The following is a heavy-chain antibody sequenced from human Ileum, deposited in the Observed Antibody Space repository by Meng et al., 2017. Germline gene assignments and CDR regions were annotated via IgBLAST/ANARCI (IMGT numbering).Heavy chain of an antibody. D-gene: IGHD2-21*01. CDR1: GGSISGGTW. J-gene: IGHJ4*02. CDR2: FHPGSGA. V-gene: IGHV4-4*02. CDR3: AKNGAYCLES. Sequence: QAQLQESGPGLVKPSGTLSLTCAVSGGSISGGTWWSWVRQPPGKGLQWIGQFHPGSGAAYNPSLETRVTISVDTSKNQFSLELTSVTAADTAVYYCAKNGAYCLESWGQGTLVTVSS.